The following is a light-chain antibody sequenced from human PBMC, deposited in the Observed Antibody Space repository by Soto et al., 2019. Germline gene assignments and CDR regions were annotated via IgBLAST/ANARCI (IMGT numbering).Light chain of an antibody. J-gene: IGLJ1*01. Sequence: SYELTQPPSVSVAPGQTATITCGGNNIGSKSVQWYQRKPGQAPVMFVYDDNDRPSGIPERFSGSNSGNTATLTISRVAAGDEAEYYCSSYTSSSTYVFGTGTKLTVL. CDR2: DDN. V-gene: IGLV3-21*02. CDR1: NIGSKS. CDR3: SSYTSSSTYV.